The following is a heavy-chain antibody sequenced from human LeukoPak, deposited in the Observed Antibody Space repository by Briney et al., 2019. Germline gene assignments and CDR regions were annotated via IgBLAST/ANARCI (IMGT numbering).Heavy chain of an antibody. V-gene: IGHV1-24*01. CDR2: FDPEDGET. CDR3: ARTSHESVLYWSDP. J-gene: IGHJ5*02. D-gene: IGHD3-16*01. CDR1: GYTLTELS. Sequence: ASVKVSCKVSGYTLTELSMHWVRQAPGKGLEWIGGFDPEDGETIYAQKFQGRVTMTTDTSTSTAYMELRSLRSDDTAVYYCARTSHESVLYWSDPWGQGTLVNVSS.